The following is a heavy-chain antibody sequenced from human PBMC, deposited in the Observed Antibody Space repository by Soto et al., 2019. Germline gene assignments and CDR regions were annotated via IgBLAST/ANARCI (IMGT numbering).Heavy chain of an antibody. CDR3: AKDLSIHHEYSSSFDY. V-gene: IGHV3-23*01. CDR1: GFTFSSYA. Sequence: GGSLRLSCAASGFTFSSYAMSWVRQAPGKGLEWVSAISGSGGSTYYADSVKGRFTISRDNSKNTLYLQMNSLRAEDTAVYYCAKDLSIHHEYSSSFDYWGQGTLVTVSS. D-gene: IGHD6-6*01. CDR2: ISGSGGST. J-gene: IGHJ4*02.